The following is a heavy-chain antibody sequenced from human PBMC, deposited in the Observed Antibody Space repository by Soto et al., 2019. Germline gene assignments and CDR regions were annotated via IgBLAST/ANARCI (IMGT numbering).Heavy chain of an antibody. Sequence: QVQLVESGGGVVQPGRSLRLSCAASGFTFSSYGMHWVRQAPGKGLEWVAVIWYDGSNKYYADSVKGRFTISRDNSKNTRYLQMNSLRAEDTAVYYCARDRRYVAGTLDYWGQGTLVTVSS. CDR2: IWYDGSNK. V-gene: IGHV3-33*01. CDR3: ARDRRYVAGTLDY. J-gene: IGHJ4*02. CDR1: GFTFSSYG. D-gene: IGHD6-19*01.